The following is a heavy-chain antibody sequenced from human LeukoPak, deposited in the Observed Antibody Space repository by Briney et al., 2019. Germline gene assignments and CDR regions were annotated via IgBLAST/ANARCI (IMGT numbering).Heavy chain of an antibody. CDR3: ARAELLTIRGFDA. J-gene: IGHJ3*01. V-gene: IGHV3-23*01. CDR1: GFTFSSYS. CDR2: ISDSAVST. Sequence: GGSLRLSCAASGFTFSSYSMNWVRQAPGKGLEWVSIISDSAVSTYYSDSVKGRFTISRDNSNNTVFLQMHSLRAEDTAMYYCARAELLTIRGFDAWGQGTMVTVSS. D-gene: IGHD1-14*01.